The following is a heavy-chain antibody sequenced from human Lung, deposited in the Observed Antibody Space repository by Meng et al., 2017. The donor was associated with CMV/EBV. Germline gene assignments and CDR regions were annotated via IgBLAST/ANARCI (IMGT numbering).Heavy chain of an antibody. V-gene: IGHV4-30-4*01. Sequence: QVHLQESGPRLVKPFQTLSLTCTGSGGSISSGDYYWSWIRQPPGKGLEWIGYIYYSGSTYYNPSLKSRVTISVDTSKNQFSLKLSSVTAADTAVYYCARDRTTGRYFDYWGQGTLVTVSS. CDR3: ARDRTTGRYFDY. J-gene: IGHJ4*02. CDR1: GGSISSGDYY. CDR2: IYYSGST. D-gene: IGHD4-11*01.